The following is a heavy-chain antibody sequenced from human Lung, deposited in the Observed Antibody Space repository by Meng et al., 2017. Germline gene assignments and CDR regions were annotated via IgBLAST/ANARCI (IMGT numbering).Heavy chain of an antibody. J-gene: IGHJ4*02. CDR3: AREQQWLVQDFDS. CDR2: INPNSGGA. D-gene: IGHD6-19*01. V-gene: IGHV1-2*06. Sequence: QAQLVQSGAEVKKPGASVKVSCKASGYTFIDYYMHWVRQAPGQGLEWMGRINPNSGGADYAQKFQGRVTMTRDKSISTAYMELTRLRSDDTAVYYRAREQQWLVQDFDSWGQGTLVTVSS. CDR1: GYTFIDYY.